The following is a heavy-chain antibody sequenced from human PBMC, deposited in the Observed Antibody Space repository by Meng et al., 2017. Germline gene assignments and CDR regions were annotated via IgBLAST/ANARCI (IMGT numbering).Heavy chain of an antibody. D-gene: IGHD6-13*01. V-gene: IGHV1-69*02. J-gene: IGHJ5*02. Sequence: SVKVSCKASGGTFSSSTISWVRQAPGQGREWMGRIIPILGIANYAQKFQGRVTITADKSTSTSYMELSSLRSEDTAVYSCAGGPSSSSWYEDNWFDPWGQGTLVTVSS. CDR3: AGGPSSSSWYEDNWFDP. CDR1: GGTFSSST. CDR2: IIPILGIA.